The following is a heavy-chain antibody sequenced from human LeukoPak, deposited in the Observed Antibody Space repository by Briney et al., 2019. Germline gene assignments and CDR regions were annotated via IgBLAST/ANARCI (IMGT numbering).Heavy chain of an antibody. CDR2: INHSGST. V-gene: IGHV4-34*01. D-gene: IGHD6-13*01. CDR1: GGSFSGYY. CDR3: ARHQKLTYSSSRTPPHNWFDP. J-gene: IGHJ5*02. Sequence: SETLSLTCAVYGGSFSGYYWSWIRQPPGKGLEWIGEINHSGSTNYNPSLKSRVTISVDTSKNQFSLKLSSVTAADTAVYYCARHQKLTYSSSRTPPHNWFDPWGQGTLVTVSS.